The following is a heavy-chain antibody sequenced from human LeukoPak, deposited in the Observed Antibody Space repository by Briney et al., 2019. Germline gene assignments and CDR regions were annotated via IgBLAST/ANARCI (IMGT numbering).Heavy chain of an antibody. V-gene: IGHV3-21*01. CDR3: ARVQGSPY. CDR2: ITGDSNNI. CDR1: GFTFSDYT. J-gene: IGHJ4*02. Sequence: GGSLRLSCAASGFTFSDYTLNWVRQPPGKGLEWVSSITGDSNNIYYADSVKGRFTVSRDNAKNSLYLHINSLRAEDTAVYYCARVQGSPYWGQGTLVTVSS.